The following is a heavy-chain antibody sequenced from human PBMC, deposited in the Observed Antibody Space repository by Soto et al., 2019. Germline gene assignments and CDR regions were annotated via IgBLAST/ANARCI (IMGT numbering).Heavy chain of an antibody. J-gene: IGHJ5*02. CDR1: GFTFSSHA. Sequence: GSLRLSCAASGFTFSSHALSWVRQAPGEGLEWVSAISGSGGSTYYADSVKGRFTISRDNSKNTLYLQMNSLRAEDTAVYYCANSPPRYSSGWYRFDPWGQGTLVTVSS. V-gene: IGHV3-23*01. CDR3: ANSPPRYSSGWYRFDP. D-gene: IGHD6-19*01. CDR2: ISGSGGST.